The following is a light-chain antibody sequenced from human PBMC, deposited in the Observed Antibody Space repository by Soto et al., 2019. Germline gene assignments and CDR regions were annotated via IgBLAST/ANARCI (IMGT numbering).Light chain of an antibody. J-gene: IGLJ1*01. CDR3: FSYTSSTAYV. V-gene: IGLV2-14*01. CDR2: EVS. Sequence: QSALTQPASVSGSPGQSITISCTGTSSDVGGYNHVSWYQLHPGKAPKLMVYEVSNRPSGVSNRFSGSKSGNTASLTISGLQAEDEADYYCFSYTSSTAYVFGTGTKVNVL. CDR1: SSDVGGYNH.